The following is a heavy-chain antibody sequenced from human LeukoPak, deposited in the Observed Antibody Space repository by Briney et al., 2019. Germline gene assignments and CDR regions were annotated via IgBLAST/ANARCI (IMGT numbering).Heavy chain of an antibody. D-gene: IGHD3-22*01. CDR1: GFTFDDYA. CDR3: ARVDSSGYYEYFQH. V-gene: IGHV3-9*01. Sequence: QSGGSLRLSCAASGFTFDDYAMHWVRQAPGKGLEWVSGISWNSGSIGYADSVKGRFTISRDNAKNSLYLQMNSLRAEDTAVYYCARVDSSGYYEYFQHWGQGTLVTVSS. J-gene: IGHJ1*01. CDR2: ISWNSGSI.